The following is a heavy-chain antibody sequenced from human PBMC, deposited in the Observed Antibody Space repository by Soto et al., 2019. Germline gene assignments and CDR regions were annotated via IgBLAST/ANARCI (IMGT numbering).Heavy chain of an antibody. Sequence: SETLSLTCAVYGGSFSGYYWSWIRQPPGKGLEWIGEINHSGSTNYNPSLKSRVTISVDTSKNQFSLKLSSVTAADTAVYYCARGAGWYGMDVWGQGTTVTVSS. J-gene: IGHJ6*02. V-gene: IGHV4-34*01. D-gene: IGHD2-15*01. CDR1: GGSFSGYY. CDR3: ARGAGWYGMDV. CDR2: INHSGST.